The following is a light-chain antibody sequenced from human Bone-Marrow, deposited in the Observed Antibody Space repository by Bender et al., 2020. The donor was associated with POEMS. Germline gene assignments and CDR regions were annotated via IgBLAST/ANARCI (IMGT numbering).Light chain of an antibody. V-gene: IGLV2-8*01. CDR1: SSDVGGYKY. CDR2: EVS. CDR3: SSYGGNNNFV. J-gene: IGLJ1*01. Sequence: HSALTQPPSASGSPGQSVTISCTGTSSDVGGYKYVSWYQQQPGKAPKVMIYEVSKRPSGVPDRFSGSKSGNTASLTVSGLQPEDEADYYCSSYGGNNNFVFGTGTKVTVL.